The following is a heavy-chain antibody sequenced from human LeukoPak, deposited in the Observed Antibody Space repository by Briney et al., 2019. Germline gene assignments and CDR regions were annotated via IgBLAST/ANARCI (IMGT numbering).Heavy chain of an antibody. CDR3: ARVLKLRYFDWLGGLDY. V-gene: IGHV3-30*04. D-gene: IGHD3-9*01. CDR2: ISYDGSNK. J-gene: IGHJ4*02. Sequence: GGSLRLSCAASGFTFSSYAMHWVRQAPGKGLEWVAVISYDGSNKYYADSVKGRFTISRDNSKNTLYLQMNRLRAEDTAVYHCARVLKLRYFDWLGGLDYWGQGTLVTVAS. CDR1: GFTFSSYA.